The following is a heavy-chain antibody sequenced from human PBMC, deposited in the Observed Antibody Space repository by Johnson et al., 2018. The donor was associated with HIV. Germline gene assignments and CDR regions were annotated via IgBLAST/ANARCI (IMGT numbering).Heavy chain of an antibody. Sequence: VQLVESGGGVVQPGTSLRLSCGASGFSVSNNYMNWVRQAPGKGLEWVSVIYSGGSTYYADSVKGRFTISRDNSKNTLYLQMNSLRAEDTAVYYCTTDGYSSSWNRDAFDIWGQGTMVTVSS. CDR2: IYSGGST. V-gene: IGHV3-66*01. D-gene: IGHD6-13*01. CDR3: TTDGYSSSWNRDAFDI. J-gene: IGHJ3*02. CDR1: GFSVSNNY.